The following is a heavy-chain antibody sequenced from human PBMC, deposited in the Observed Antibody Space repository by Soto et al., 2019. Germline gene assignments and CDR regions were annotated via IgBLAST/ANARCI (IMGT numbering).Heavy chain of an antibody. CDR2: IIPIFGTA. CDR3: ASPSESSSSGFYYYYGMDV. Sequence: VKVSCKASGGTFSSYAISWVRQAPGQGLEWMGGIIPIFGTANYAQKFQGRVTITADESTSTAYMELSSLRSEDTAVYYCASPSESSSSGFYYYYGMDVWGQGTTVTVSS. CDR1: GGTFSSYA. D-gene: IGHD6-6*01. J-gene: IGHJ6*02. V-gene: IGHV1-69*01.